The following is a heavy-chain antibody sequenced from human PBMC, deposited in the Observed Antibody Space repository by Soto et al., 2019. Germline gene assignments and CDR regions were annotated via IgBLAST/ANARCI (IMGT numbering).Heavy chain of an antibody. V-gene: IGHV1-18*01. D-gene: IGHD1-20*01. CDR2: ISAYNGNT. J-gene: IGHJ4*02. CDR3: ARDYLGPSFNWNDRGLDY. Sequence: ASVKVSCKASGYTFTSYGISWVRQAPGQGLEWMGWISAYNGNTNYAQKLQGRVTMTTDTSTSTAYMELRSLRSDDTAVYYCARDYLGPSFNWNDRGLDYWGQGTLVTVSS. CDR1: GYTFTSYG.